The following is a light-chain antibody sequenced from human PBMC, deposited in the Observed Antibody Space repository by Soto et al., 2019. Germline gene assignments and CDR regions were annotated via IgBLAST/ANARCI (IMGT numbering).Light chain of an antibody. CDR2: DVS. Sequence: QSALTQPRSVSGSPGQSVTISCTGTSSDVGGYNYVSWYQQHPGKAPKLMTYDVSQRPSGVPDRFSGSKSGNTASLAISGLQAEDEADYYCCSYAGSNSYVFGTGTKLTVL. J-gene: IGLJ1*01. CDR1: SSDVGGYNY. V-gene: IGLV2-11*01. CDR3: CSYAGSNSYV.